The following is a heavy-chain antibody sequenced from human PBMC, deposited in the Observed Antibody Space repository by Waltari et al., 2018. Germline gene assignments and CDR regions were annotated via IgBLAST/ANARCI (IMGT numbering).Heavy chain of an antibody. CDR3: TKRYCDRDRCYGLDN. Sequence: EVQLVESGGALVQPGGSLRLSCVASGFSFSTHAMGWARQAPGTGLEWVSAINHRGEITDYADSVKGRFTISRDNSRNTLNLKMDSLRVEDTAVYHCTKRYCDRDRCYGLDNWGQGTLVTVSS. J-gene: IGHJ4*02. CDR2: INHRGEIT. V-gene: IGHV3-23*04. D-gene: IGHD2-15*01. CDR1: GFSFSTHA.